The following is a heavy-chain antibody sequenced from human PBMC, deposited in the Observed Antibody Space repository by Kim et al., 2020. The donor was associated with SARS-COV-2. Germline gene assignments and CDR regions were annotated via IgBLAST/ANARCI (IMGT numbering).Heavy chain of an antibody. CDR3: ARDQSSGWYPLNYFDY. CDR2: ISAYNGNT. V-gene: IGHV1-18*01. D-gene: IGHD6-19*01. J-gene: IGHJ4*02. CDR1: GYTFTSYG. Sequence: ASVKVSCKASGYTFTSYGISWVRQAPGQGLEWMGWISAYNGNTNYAQKLQGRVTMTTDTSTSTAYMELRSLRSDDTAVYYCARDQSSGWYPLNYFDYWGQGTLVTVSS.